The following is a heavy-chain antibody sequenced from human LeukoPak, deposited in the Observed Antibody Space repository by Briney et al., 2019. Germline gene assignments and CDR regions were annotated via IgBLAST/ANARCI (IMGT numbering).Heavy chain of an antibody. CDR3: ARGTIAVAGYFDY. Sequence: SVKVSCKASGGTFTSYAISWVRQAPGQGVEWMGGIIPIFGTANYAQKFQGRVTITADKSTSTAYMELSSLRSEDTAVYYCARGTIAVAGYFDYWGQGTLVTVSS. CDR1: GGTFTSYA. V-gene: IGHV1-69*06. CDR2: IIPIFGTA. J-gene: IGHJ4*02. D-gene: IGHD6-19*01.